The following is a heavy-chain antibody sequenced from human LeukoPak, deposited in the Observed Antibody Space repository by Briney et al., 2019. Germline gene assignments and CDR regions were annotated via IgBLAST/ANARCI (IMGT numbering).Heavy chain of an antibody. CDR1: GGSFSGYY. D-gene: IGHD3-3*01. J-gene: IGHJ6*03. V-gene: IGHV4-34*01. CDR2: IYYSGST. Sequence: SETLSLTCAVYGGSFSGYYWSWIRQPPGKGLEWIGSIYYSGSTYYNPSLKSRVTISVDTSKNQFSLKLSSVTAADTAVYYCASRSGYSAYYYYMDVWGKGTTVTVSS. CDR3: ASRSGYSAYYYYMDV.